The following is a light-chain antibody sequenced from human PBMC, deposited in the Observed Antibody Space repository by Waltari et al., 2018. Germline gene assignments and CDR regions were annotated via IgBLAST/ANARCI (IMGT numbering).Light chain of an antibody. CDR2: GTS. Sequence: DIQMTQSPSSVSASIGDRVTVTCRASQDIGNRLAWYQQKPGKAPNLLIYGTSSLQTGVPSRFSGSGSGTEFTLTISSLQPEDFATYYCQQAKSFPITFGPGTKVDIK. V-gene: IGKV1-12*01. CDR1: QDIGNR. CDR3: QQAKSFPIT. J-gene: IGKJ3*01.